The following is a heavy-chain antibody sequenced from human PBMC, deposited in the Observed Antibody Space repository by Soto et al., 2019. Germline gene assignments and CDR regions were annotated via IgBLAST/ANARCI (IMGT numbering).Heavy chain of an antibody. V-gene: IGHV1-18*01. CDR2: ISPYNDNT. J-gene: IGHJ6*02. CDR3: ARGGCYGNTWAQLSHYGMDV. CDR1: GYTFIRYG. Sequence: QVQLVQSAGEVKKPGASVKVSCKASGYTFIRYGITWVRQAPGQGLEWMGWISPYNDNTTYAQKLQGRVTLTTDTLTRAVYLDSRNMNSDDPAADYCARGGCYGNTWAQLSHYGMDVWGQGTTVTVSS. D-gene: IGHD3-16*01.